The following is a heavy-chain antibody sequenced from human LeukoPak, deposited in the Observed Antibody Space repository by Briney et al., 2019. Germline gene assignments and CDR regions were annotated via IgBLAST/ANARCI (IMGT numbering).Heavy chain of an antibody. D-gene: IGHD3-10*01. CDR1: GYSISSSNW. J-gene: IGHJ3*02. V-gene: IGHV4-28*01. CDR3: ARSPVSRGAFDI. Sequence: SETLSLTCAVSGYSISSSNWWGWIRQPPGKGLEWIGYIYYSGSTYYNPSLKSRVTMSVDTSKNQFSLKLSSVTAVDTAGYYSARSPVSRGAFDIWGQGTMVTVSS. CDR2: IYYSGST.